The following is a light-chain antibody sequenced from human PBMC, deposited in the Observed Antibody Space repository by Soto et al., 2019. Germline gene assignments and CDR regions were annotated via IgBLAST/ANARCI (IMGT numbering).Light chain of an antibody. CDR2: KAS. V-gene: IGKV1-5*03. Sequence: DIQMTQSPSTLSASVGDRVTITCRASQSISTWLAWYQQKAGKAPKLLIYKASSLESGVPSRFSGSGSGTEFTLTISSLQPDDFATYYCQQYESDSRTFGQGTKVEIK. CDR3: QQYESDSRT. J-gene: IGKJ1*01. CDR1: QSISTW.